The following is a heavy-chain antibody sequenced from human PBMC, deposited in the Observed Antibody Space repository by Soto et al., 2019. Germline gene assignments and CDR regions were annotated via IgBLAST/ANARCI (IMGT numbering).Heavy chain of an antibody. CDR2: ISAYNGNT. Sequence: QVQLVQSGAEVKKPGASVKVSCKASGYTFTSYGISWVRQAPGQGLEWMGWISAYNGNTNYAQKLQGRVTMTTDTSTSTAYMELRSLRSDDTAVYYCARSDEGGYDGGRGWFDPWGQGTLVTVSS. V-gene: IGHV1-18*01. CDR1: GYTFTSYG. J-gene: IGHJ5*02. CDR3: ARSDEGGYDGGRGWFDP. D-gene: IGHD5-12*01.